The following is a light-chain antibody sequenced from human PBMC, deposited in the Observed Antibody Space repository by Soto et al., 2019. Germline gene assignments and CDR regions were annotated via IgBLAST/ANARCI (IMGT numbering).Light chain of an antibody. J-gene: IGKJ1*01. V-gene: IGKV1-5*03. CDR2: KAS. Sequence: DIPMNQSPSALSAFVGDTVTIPCRASQSIDTWLAWHQQKPGRAPKLLISKASALESGVPSRFSGSGSGTDFTLTIRDVQPDDFAIYYCQPSNSYRAFGQGTKVDIK. CDR1: QSIDTW. CDR3: QPSNSYRA.